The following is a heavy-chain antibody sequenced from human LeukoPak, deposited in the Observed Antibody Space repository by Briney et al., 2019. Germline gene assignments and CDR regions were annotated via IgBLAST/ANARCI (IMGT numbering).Heavy chain of an antibody. J-gene: IGHJ4*02. CDR2: ISRSSSIL. D-gene: IGHD6-13*01. CDR1: GFAFSSYS. Sequence: GGSLRLSCAASGFAFSSYSMNWVRLAPGKGLEWVSYISRSSSILYYADSVKGRFTISRDNAKNSLYLQMNSLRDEDTAVYYCARGGSSCFDSWGQGTLVTVSS. V-gene: IGHV3-48*02. CDR3: ARGGSSCFDS.